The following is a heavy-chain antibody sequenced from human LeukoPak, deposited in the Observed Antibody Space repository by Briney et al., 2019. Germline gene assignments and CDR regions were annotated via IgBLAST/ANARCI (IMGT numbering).Heavy chain of an antibody. CDR1: GFTFSSHA. J-gene: IGHJ4*02. D-gene: IGHD2-15*01. Sequence: GGSLRLSCVASGFTFSSHAMSWVRQAPGMGLEWVSTISSSGGSTYYAGSVKGRFTISRDNSKNTLYLQMNSLRAEDTAVHYCARSSSGGRSIYDYWGQGTLVTASS. CDR3: ARSSSGGRSIYDY. CDR2: ISSSGGST. V-gene: IGHV3-23*01.